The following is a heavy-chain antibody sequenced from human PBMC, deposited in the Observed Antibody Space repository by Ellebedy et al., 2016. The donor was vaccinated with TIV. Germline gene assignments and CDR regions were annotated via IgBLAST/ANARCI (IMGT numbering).Heavy chain of an antibody. Sequence: GESLKISCAASGFTFSSYAMSWVRQAPGKGLEWVSGISGSGGSTYYADSVKGRFTISRDNSKNTLYLQMNSLRDGDTAVYYCARGDPMGYYPEHWGQGTLVTVSS. CDR2: ISGSGGST. V-gene: IGHV3-23*01. D-gene: IGHD3-22*01. CDR1: GFTFSSYA. CDR3: ARGDPMGYYPEH. J-gene: IGHJ1*01.